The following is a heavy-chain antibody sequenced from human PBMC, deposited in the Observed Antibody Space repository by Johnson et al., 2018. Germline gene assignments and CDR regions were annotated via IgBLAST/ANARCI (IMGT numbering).Heavy chain of an antibody. D-gene: IGHD6-19*01. CDR2: ITNSRSYI. CDR1: GFTFDDYA. CDR3: ARGSGWYEGYYFDY. V-gene: IGHV3-9*01. J-gene: IGHJ4*02. Sequence: VQLVESGGGLVQPGRSLRLSCAASGFTFDDYAMHWVRQAPGKGLEWVSLITNSRSYINYADSVKGRFTISRDNAKNSLYLQVNSLRPEDTAVYYCARGSGWYEGYYFDYWGQGTLVTVSS.